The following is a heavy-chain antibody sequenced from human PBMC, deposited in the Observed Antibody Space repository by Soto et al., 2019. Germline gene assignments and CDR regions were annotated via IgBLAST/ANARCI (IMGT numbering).Heavy chain of an antibody. CDR2: SSNSGSFT. V-gene: IGHV3-11*06. Sequence: GSLRLSCAASGFTLSHHYMSCIRQAPGKGLECIGYSSNSGSFTRYADSVKGRCSISRDNAKSSLYLQINSLRGDDTAIYYCVRSGDNYNLLDYWGQGTPVTVSS. J-gene: IGHJ4*02. D-gene: IGHD4-17*01. CDR3: VRSGDNYNLLDY. CDR1: GFTLSHHY.